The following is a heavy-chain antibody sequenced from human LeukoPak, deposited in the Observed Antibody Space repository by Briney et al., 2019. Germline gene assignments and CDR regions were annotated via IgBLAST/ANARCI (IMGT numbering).Heavy chain of an antibody. D-gene: IGHD6-19*01. CDR3: AKAQWPGQGYYYGMDV. CDR1: GFTFSDYY. J-gene: IGHJ6*02. V-gene: IGHV3-11*01. Sequence: KPGGSLRLSCAASGFTFSDYYMSWIRQAPGKGLEWVSYISTSGSTIYYADSVKGRFTISRDNAKTSLYLQMDSLRAEDTAVYYCAKAQWPGQGYYYGMDVWGQGTTVTVSS. CDR2: ISTSGSTI.